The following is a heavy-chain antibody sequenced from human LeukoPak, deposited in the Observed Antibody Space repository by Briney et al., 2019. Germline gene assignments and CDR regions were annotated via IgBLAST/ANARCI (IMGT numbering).Heavy chain of an antibody. V-gene: IGHV3-7*01. D-gene: IGHD3-3*01. CDR3: ARDFWGAYRVDYFDY. CDR2: IKQDGSET. Sequence: GGSLRLSCAASGFIFRNYWMSWVRRAPGKGLEWVANIKQDGSETHYVDSVRGRFTISRDNAEKSLYLQMNSLRVEDTAVYYCARDFWGAYRVDYFDYWGQGTLVTVSS. J-gene: IGHJ4*02. CDR1: GFIFRNYW.